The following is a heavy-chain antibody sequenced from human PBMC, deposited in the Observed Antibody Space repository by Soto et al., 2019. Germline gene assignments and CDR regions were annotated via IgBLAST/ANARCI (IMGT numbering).Heavy chain of an antibody. CDR2: ISGSGGST. J-gene: IGHJ6*02. CDR1: GFTFSSYA. CDR3: AKVGGTHSGSPRPYYYYGMDV. D-gene: IGHD1-1*01. Sequence: HPGGSLRLSCAAFGFTFSSYAISWVRQALGEGLERVSAISGSGGSTYYADSVKGRFTISRDNSKNTLYLQMNSLRAEDTAVYYCAKVGGTHSGSPRPYYYYGMDVWGQGTTVTVSS. V-gene: IGHV3-23*01.